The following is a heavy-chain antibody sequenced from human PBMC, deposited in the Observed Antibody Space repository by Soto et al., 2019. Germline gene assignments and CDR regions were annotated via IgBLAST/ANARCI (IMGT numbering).Heavy chain of an antibody. D-gene: IGHD2-2*01. CDR2: ISYDGSNK. CDR1: VFTFISYA. CDR3: ARDQFYCSSTSCLGDYYGMDV. J-gene: IGHJ6*02. V-gene: IGHV3-30-3*01. Sequence: HPGWSLRLACASSVFTFISYAMHWVRQAPGKGLEWVAVISYDGSNKYYADSVKGRFTISRDNSKNTLYLQMNSLRAEDTAVYYCARDQFYCSSTSCLGDYYGMDVWGQGTTVTVSS.